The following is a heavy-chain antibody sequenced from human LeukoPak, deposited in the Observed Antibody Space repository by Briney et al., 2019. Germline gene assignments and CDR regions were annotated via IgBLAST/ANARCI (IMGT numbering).Heavy chain of an antibody. V-gene: IGHV3-20*04. J-gene: IGHJ4*02. CDR3: ARDRYCSGGSCYYFDY. CDR2: INWNGGST. Sequence: GGSLRLSCAASGFTFSSYSMNWVRQAPGKGLEWVSGINWNGGSTGYADSVKGRFTISRDNAENSLYLQMNSLRAEDTALYYCARDRYCSGGSCYYFDYWGQGTLVTVSS. CDR1: GFTFSSYS. D-gene: IGHD2-15*01.